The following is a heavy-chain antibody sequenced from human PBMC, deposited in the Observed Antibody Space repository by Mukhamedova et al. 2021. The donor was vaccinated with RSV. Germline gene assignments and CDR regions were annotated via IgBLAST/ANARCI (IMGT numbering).Heavy chain of an antibody. Sequence: EWVSGISWNSGTIGYADSVKGRFTISRDNAKNSLYLQMNSLRVEDTALYYCSQGGQQLAWGQGTLVTVSS. V-gene: IGHV3-9*01. CDR3: SQGGQQLA. J-gene: IGHJ4*02. D-gene: IGHD6-13*01. CDR2: ISWNSGTI.